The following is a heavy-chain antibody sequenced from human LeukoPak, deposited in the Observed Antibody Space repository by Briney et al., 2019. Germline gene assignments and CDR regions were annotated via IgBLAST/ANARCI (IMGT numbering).Heavy chain of an antibody. Sequence: GASVKVSCKVSGYTLTELPMHWVRQAPGKGLEWMGGFDPEDGETIYAQKFQGRVTMTRDTSTSTVYMEVSSLRSEDTAVYYCARDLVGATHWFDPWGQGTLVTVSS. CDR3: ARDLVGATHWFDP. J-gene: IGHJ5*02. D-gene: IGHD1-26*01. CDR2: FDPEDGET. V-gene: IGHV1-24*01. CDR1: GYTLTELP.